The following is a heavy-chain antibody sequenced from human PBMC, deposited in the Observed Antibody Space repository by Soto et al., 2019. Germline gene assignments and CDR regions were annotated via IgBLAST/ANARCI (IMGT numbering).Heavy chain of an antibody. V-gene: IGHV1-58*01. J-gene: IGHJ4*02. CDR1: GFTFTSSA. CDR2: IVVGSGNT. Sequence: SVKVSCKASGFTFTSSAVQWVRQARGQRLEWIGWIVVGSGNTNYAQKFQERVTITRDMSTSTAYMELSSLRSEDTAVYYCAAGARYCSGGSCYSFDYWGQGTLVTVSS. CDR3: AAGARYCSGGSCYSFDY. D-gene: IGHD2-15*01.